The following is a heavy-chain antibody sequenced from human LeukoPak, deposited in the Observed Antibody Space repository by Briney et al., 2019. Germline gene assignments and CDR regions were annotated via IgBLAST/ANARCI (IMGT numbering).Heavy chain of an antibody. J-gene: IGHJ5*02. D-gene: IGHD5/OR15-5a*01. CDR2: ISCSGHA. CDR1: GGSVSSSKYL. Sequence: SETLSLTCAVSGGSVSSSKYLWGWIRLPPGEELELIGSISCSGHAAYNPSFRGRVTLSVDTSKNQSSLKRTSVTAADSAVYYCAGLGVTVLVYQSESWGQGTPVTVSS. V-gene: IGHV4-39*07. CDR3: AGLGVTVLVYQSES.